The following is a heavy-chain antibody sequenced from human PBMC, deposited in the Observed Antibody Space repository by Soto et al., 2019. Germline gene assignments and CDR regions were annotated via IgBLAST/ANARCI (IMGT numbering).Heavy chain of an antibody. J-gene: IGHJ4*02. Sequence: QVQLVESGGGVVQPGRSLRLSCAASGFTFSSYGMHWVRLAPGKGLEWVAVISYDGSNKYYADSVKGRFTISRDNSKNTLYLQMNSLRAEDTAVYYCAKVVAGDGYDPGPDYWGQGTLVTVSS. D-gene: IGHD5-12*01. CDR1: GFTFSSYG. CDR2: ISYDGSNK. CDR3: AKVVAGDGYDPGPDY. V-gene: IGHV3-30*18.